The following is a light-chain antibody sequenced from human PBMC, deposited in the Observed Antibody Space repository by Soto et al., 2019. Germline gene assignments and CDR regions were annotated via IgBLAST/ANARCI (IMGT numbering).Light chain of an antibody. Sequence: EIVLTQSPGTLSLSPGERATLSCRASQSVSRNYLAWYQQKRGQAPRLLIYGASSRATGIPTRFSGSRSCTDLTLPLSRLETEDFAVYYFQQYDTSVRTLGDGTEVE. CDR1: QSVSRNY. CDR2: GAS. V-gene: IGKV3-20*01. J-gene: IGKJ1*01. CDR3: QQYDTSVRT.